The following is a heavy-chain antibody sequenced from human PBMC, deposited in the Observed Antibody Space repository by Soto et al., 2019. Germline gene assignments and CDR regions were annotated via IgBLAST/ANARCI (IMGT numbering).Heavy chain of an antibody. CDR1: GFTFSSYA. CDR2: VSGSGGST. CDR3: ARGDTMIVVVITHFDY. Sequence: GGSLRLSCAASGFTFSSYAMRWVRQAPGKGLEWVSAVSGSGGSTSYAQKFQGRVTMTRDTSTSTVYMELSSLRSEDTAVYYCARGDTMIVVVITHFDYWGQGTLVTVSS. J-gene: IGHJ4*02. V-gene: IGHV3-23*01. D-gene: IGHD3-22*01.